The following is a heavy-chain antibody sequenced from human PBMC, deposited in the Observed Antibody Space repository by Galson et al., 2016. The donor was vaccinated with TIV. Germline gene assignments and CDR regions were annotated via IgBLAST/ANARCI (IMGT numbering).Heavy chain of an antibody. CDR1: GGTFSSYS. V-gene: IGHV1-69*04. CDR2: IIPMVGMT. Sequence: SVKVSCKASGGTFSSYSVSWVRQAPGQGLEWMGRIIPMVGMTNYAQKFQGKITITADRSTTTAYLELSSLRSEDTAVYYCARDGARVGAHDAFDIWGQGTMVTVSS. CDR3: ARDGARVGAHDAFDI. J-gene: IGHJ3*02. D-gene: IGHD3-16*01.